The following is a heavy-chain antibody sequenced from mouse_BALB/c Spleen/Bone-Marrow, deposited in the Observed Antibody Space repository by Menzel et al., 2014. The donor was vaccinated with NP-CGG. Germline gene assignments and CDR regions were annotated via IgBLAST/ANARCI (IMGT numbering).Heavy chain of an antibody. Sequence: EVQLQQSGPELVKPGASVKVSCKASGYAFTSYNMYWVKQSHGKSLEWIGYIDPYNGGTTYNQKFKVKATLTVDKPSSTAYMHLNSLTSEDSAVYYCAREGYFAWFAYWGQGTLVTVSA. CDR3: AREGYFAWFAY. V-gene: IGHV1S135*01. J-gene: IGHJ3*01. CDR1: GYAFTSYN. CDR2: IDPYNGGT.